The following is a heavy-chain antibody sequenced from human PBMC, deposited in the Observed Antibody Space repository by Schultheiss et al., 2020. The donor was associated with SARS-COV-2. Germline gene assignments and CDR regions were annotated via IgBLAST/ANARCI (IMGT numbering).Heavy chain of an antibody. V-gene: IGHV3-49*04. Sequence: GGSLRLSCTASGFTLGDYALNWVRQAPGKGLEWVGFIRSKAYGGTTEYAASVKGRFTISRDDSKSIAYLQMNSLKTEDTAVYYCTTDPLNPMVQGLYAEYFQHWGQGTLVTVSS. J-gene: IGHJ1*01. D-gene: IGHD3-10*01. CDR1: GFTLGDYA. CDR2: IRSKAYGGTT. CDR3: TTDPLNPMVQGLYAEYFQH.